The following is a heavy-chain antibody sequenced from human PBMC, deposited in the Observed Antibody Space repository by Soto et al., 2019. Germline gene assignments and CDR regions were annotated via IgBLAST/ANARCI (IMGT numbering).Heavy chain of an antibody. CDR3: ARAENYYGSGGTMDV. Sequence: QVQLQESGPGLVKPSGTLSLTCAVSSGSISSSNWWSWVRQPPGKGLEWIGEIYHSGSTNYNPSLKSRVTISVDKSKNQFSLRLSSVTAADTAVYYCARAENYYGSGGTMDVWGKGTTVTVSS. CDR1: SGSISSSNW. V-gene: IGHV4-4*02. J-gene: IGHJ6*04. D-gene: IGHD3-10*01. CDR2: IYHSGST.